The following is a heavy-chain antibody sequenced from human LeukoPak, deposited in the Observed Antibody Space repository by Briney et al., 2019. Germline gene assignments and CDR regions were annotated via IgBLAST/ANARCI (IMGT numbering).Heavy chain of an antibody. J-gene: IGHJ3*01. Sequence: GGSLRLSCAASGFTFGNSWVHWVRQAPGKGLVWVSLINADGSTATYADSVKGRFTISRDNARNTLSLQMDSLTIEDTAVYYCVVVVEPPDSDGFDVWGQGTMITVSS. D-gene: IGHD1-14*01. V-gene: IGHV3-74*01. CDR2: INADGSTA. CDR1: GFTFGNSW. CDR3: VVVVEPPDSDGFDV.